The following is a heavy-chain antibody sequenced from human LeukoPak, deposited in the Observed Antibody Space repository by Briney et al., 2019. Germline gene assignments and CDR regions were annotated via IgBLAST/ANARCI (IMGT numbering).Heavy chain of an antibody. CDR1: GYDFTTYW. CDR2: IYPGDSDT. CDR3: ARDGPVPATADAFDI. V-gene: IGHV5-51*01. D-gene: IGHD2-2*01. J-gene: IGHJ3*02. Sequence: GESLKISCKGSGYDFTTYWIGWVRQMPGQSLEWMGIIYPGDSDTRNSPSFQGQVTISADKSVSTVYLQWSSLKASDTAMYYCARDGPVPATADAFDIWGQGTMVTVSS.